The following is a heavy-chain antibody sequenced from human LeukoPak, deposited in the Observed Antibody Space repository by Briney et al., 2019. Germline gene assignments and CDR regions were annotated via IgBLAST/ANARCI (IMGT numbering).Heavy chain of an antibody. CDR2: IYSGGST. D-gene: IGHD3-22*01. CDR1: GFTVSSNY. Sequence: PGGSLRLSCAASGFTVSSNYMSWVRQAPGKGLEWVSVIYSGGSTYYADSVKSRFTISRDNSKNTLYLQMNSLRAEDTAVYYCAKSRASSGYYGDAFDIWGQGTMVTVSS. J-gene: IGHJ3*02. V-gene: IGHV3-53*01. CDR3: AKSRASSGYYGDAFDI.